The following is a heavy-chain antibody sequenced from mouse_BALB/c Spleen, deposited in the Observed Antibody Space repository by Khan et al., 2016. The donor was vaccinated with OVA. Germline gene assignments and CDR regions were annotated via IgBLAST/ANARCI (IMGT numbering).Heavy chain of an antibody. J-gene: IGHJ4*01. Sequence: VQLKESGPGLVKPSQSLSLTCTVTGYSITSEYAWNWIRQFPGNKLEWMGYISSTGSTSYNPSLKSRISITRDTSKNQFFLQLKSVTTEDKATYYCARSHYYSYGYALDFWGRGTSVTVAS. CDR1: GYSITSEYA. CDR3: ARSHYYSYGYALDF. CDR2: ISSTGST. V-gene: IGHV3-2*02. D-gene: IGHD2-14*01.